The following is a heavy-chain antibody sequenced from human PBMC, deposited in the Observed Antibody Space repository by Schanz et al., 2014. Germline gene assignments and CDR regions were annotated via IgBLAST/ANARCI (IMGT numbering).Heavy chain of an antibody. CDR3: ARSGGRDFWSGYYTRFDY. Sequence: VQLVESGGGLVKPGGSLRLSCEASGFTFSDYYMSWIRQAPGKGLEWVSYISGTTTYTNYADSVKGRFTISRDNAKNSLYLQMNSQRAEDTAVDYCARSGGRDFWSGYYTRFDYWGQGTQVTVSS. D-gene: IGHD3-3*01. J-gene: IGHJ4*02. CDR2: ISGTTTYT. V-gene: IGHV3-11*05. CDR1: GFTFSDYY.